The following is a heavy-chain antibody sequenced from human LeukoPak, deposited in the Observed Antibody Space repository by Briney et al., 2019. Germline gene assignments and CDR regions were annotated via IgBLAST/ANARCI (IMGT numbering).Heavy chain of an antibody. V-gene: IGHV3-53*01. CDR3: ARGGGYYPIDY. Sequence: PGGSLRLSYAASGFTVNSNYMNWVRQAPGEGLEWVSVLYSDGRTYYADSVKGRFTISRDTSKNTLYLQVNSLRAEDTAVYYCARGGGYYPIDYWGQGTLVTVSS. D-gene: IGHD2-15*01. CDR1: GFTVNSNY. CDR2: LYSDGRT. J-gene: IGHJ4*02.